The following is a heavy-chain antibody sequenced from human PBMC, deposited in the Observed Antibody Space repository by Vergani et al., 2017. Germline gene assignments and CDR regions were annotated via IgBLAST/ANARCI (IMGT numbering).Heavy chain of an antibody. CDR1: GGSFSGYY. Sequence: QVQLQQWGAGLLKPSETLSLTCAVYGGSFSGYYWSWIRQPPGKGLEWVGEINHSGSTNYNPSLKSRVTISVDTSKNQFSLKLSSVTAADTAVYYCARGVYESSGYYYRSDAFDIWGQGTMVTVSS. J-gene: IGHJ3*02. CDR3: ARGVYESSGYYYRSDAFDI. CDR2: INHSGST. V-gene: IGHV4-34*01. D-gene: IGHD3-22*01.